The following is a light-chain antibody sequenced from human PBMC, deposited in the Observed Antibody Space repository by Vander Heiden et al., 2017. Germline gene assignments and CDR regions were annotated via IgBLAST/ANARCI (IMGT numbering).Light chain of an antibody. CDR1: QRINNW. CDR3: QQSNSHSYT. J-gene: IGKJ2*01. V-gene: IGKV1-5*03. CDR2: KAS. Sequence: IRTTQSPSPLSASVGDRVTITCRASQRINNWLAWYQQKPGEAPKLLIYKASTLESGVPSRFSGSGSVTEFTLTISSLQPDDFATYYCQQSNSHSYTF.